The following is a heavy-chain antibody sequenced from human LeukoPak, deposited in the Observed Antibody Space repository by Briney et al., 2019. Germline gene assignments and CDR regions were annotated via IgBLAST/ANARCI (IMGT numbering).Heavy chain of an antibody. V-gene: IGHV1-18*01. CDR3: ARAKGRVTMVRGATNNDAFDI. CDR1: GYTFTSYG. D-gene: IGHD3-10*01. CDR2: ISAYNGNT. J-gene: IGHJ3*02. Sequence: ASVKVSCKASGYTFTSYGISWVRQAPGQGLEWMGWISAYNGNTNYARKLQGRVTMTTDTSTSTAYMELRSLRSDDTAVYYCARAKGRVTMVRGATNNDAFDIWGQGTMVTVSS.